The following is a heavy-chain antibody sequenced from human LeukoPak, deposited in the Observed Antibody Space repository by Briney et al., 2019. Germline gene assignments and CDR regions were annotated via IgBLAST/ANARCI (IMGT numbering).Heavy chain of an antibody. Sequence: PSETLSLTCAVSGYSISSGYYWGWIRQPPGKGLEWIGSIYHSGSTYYNPSLKSRVTISVDTSKNQFSLKLSSVTAADTAVYYCARTSLYCSSTSCYTSGFDYWGQGTLVTVSS. CDR2: IYHSGST. D-gene: IGHD2-2*02. CDR3: ARTSLYCSSTSCYTSGFDY. J-gene: IGHJ4*02. V-gene: IGHV4-38-2*01. CDR1: GYSISSGYY.